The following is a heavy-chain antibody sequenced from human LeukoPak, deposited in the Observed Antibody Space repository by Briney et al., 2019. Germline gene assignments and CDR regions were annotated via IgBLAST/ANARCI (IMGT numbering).Heavy chain of an antibody. CDR3: ARRLTGVDY. CDR2: INPNSGGT. Sequence: ASVKVSCKASGYTFTAYYMNWVRQAPGQGLEWMGWINPNSGGTNYAQKFQGRVTTTRDTSISTVYMELNSLRSDDTAVYYCARRLTGVDYWGQGTQVTVSS. D-gene: IGHD7-27*01. V-gene: IGHV1-2*02. CDR1: GYTFTAYY. J-gene: IGHJ4*02.